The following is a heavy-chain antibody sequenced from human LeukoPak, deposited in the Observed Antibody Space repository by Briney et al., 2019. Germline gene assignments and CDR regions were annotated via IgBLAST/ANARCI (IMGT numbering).Heavy chain of an antibody. D-gene: IGHD4-17*01. J-gene: IGHJ4*02. CDR3: ARVAVTTDY. CDR2: INPNSGGT. Sequence: ASVKVSCKASGYTFTSYDINWVRQATGQGLEWMGWINPNSGGTNYAQKFQGRVTMTRDTSISTAYMELSRLRSDDTAVYYCARVAVTTDYWGQGTLVTVSS. V-gene: IGHV1-2*02. CDR1: GYTFTSYD.